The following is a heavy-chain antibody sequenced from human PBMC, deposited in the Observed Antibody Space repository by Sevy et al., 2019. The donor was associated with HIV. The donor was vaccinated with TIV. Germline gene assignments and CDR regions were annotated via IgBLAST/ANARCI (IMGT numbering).Heavy chain of an antibody. CDR3: ARDHYSSSQNYYYYYGMDV. J-gene: IGHJ6*02. CDR1: GFTVSSNY. CDR2: IYSGGST. Sequence: GGSLRLSCAASGFTVSSNYRSWVRQAPGKGLEWVSVIYSGGSTYYADSVKGRSTISRDNSKNTLYLQMNSLRAEETAVYYCARDHYSSSQNYYYYYGMDVWGQGTTVTVSS. V-gene: IGHV3-53*01. D-gene: IGHD6-13*01.